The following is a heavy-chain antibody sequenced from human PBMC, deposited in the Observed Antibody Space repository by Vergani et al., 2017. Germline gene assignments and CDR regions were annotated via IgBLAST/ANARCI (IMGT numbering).Heavy chain of an antibody. V-gene: IGHV1-69*12. Sequence: QVLLVQSGAEVKKPGSSEKFSCKASEGTFSSYAISWARTAPGQGLEWMGVIIPIFGTANYAQKCQGRVMITADESTSTAYMGLSSLISEDTAVYYCARDGIIGYYYFDYCGQASLVTVSS. D-gene: IGHD1-26*01. CDR2: IIPIFGTA. CDR3: ARDGIIGYYYFDY. J-gene: IGHJ4*02. CDR1: EGTFSSYA.